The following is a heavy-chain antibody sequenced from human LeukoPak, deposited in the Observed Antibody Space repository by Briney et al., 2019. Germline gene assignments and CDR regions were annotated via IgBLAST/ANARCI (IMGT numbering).Heavy chain of an antibody. D-gene: IGHD3-10*01. V-gene: IGHV3-23*01. CDR2: ISVSGNT. CDR3: AKRVTPRGGGFDY. Sequence: GGSLRLSCAASGFTLSSYAMSWVRQAPGKGLEWVSAISVSGNTYHADSVKGRFTISRDSSKNTLYLQMNRLRAEDAAVYYCAKRVTPRGGGFDYRGQGTLVTVSS. J-gene: IGHJ4*02. CDR1: GFTLSSYA.